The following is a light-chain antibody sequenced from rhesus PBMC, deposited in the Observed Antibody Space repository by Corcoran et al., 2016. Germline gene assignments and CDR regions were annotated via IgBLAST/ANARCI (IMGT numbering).Light chain of an antibody. V-gene: IGKV1-74*01. CDR2: TAS. CDR1: ENVNNY. J-gene: IGKJ2*01. Sequence: DIQVTQSLSSLYASVADRVTITCRASENVNNYLNWYQQKTGKAPKLLIDTASILQSGVPPRFSGSGTGTDYTFTISSLQPEDVATYYCRHGYGTPYSFGQGTKVEIK. CDR3: RHGYGTPYS.